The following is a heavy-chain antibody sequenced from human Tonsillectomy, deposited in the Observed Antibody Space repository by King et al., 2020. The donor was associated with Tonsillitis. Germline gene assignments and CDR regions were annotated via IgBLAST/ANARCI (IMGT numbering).Heavy chain of an antibody. D-gene: IGHD6-19*01. V-gene: IGHV4-59*01. CDR2: IYDTGST. CDR1: DGSIGSYF. CDR3: VRDVGSVWYFSFDY. J-gene: IGHJ4*02. Sequence: VQLQESGPGLVKPSETLSLTCTVSDGSIGSYFWNWIRQPPGKGLEWIGYIYDTGSTNYNPSLKSRVTISLDTSKNQFSLKLRSVTAADTAVYYCVRDVGSVWYFSFDYWGQGKLVTVSS.